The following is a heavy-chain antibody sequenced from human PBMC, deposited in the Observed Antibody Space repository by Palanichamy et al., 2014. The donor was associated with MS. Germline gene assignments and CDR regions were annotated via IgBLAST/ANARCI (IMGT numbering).Heavy chain of an antibody. J-gene: IGHJ5*02. Sequence: ISRDNAKNSLYLQMNSLRAEDTAVYYCARNLNTGSGWFDPWGQGTLVTVSS. D-gene: IGHD1-1*01. CDR3: ARNLNTGSGWFDP. V-gene: IGHV3-7*04.